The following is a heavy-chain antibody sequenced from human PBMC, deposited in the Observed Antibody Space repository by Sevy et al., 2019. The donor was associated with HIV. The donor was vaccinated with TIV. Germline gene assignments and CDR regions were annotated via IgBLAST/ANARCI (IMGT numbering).Heavy chain of an antibody. D-gene: IGHD2-15*01. Sequence: GGSLRLSCAASGFTFSNAWMNWVRQAPGKGLEWVGRIKSKTDGGTTDYAAPVKGRFTISRDDSKNTRYLQMNSLKTEDTAVYYCTTDQECSGGSCYSDFDYWGQGTLVTVSS. CDR2: IKSKTDGGTT. CDR1: GFTFSNAW. J-gene: IGHJ4*02. CDR3: TTDQECSGGSCYSDFDY. V-gene: IGHV3-15*07.